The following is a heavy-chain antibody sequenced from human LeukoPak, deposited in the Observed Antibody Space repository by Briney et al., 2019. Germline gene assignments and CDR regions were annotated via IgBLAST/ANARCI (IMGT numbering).Heavy chain of an antibody. V-gene: IGHV4-34*01. CDR3: ARGDSSSWYGFGY. CDR1: GGSFSGYY. J-gene: IGHJ4*02. CDR2: INHSGST. Sequence: SETLSLTCAVYGGSFSGYYWSWIRQPPGKGLEWIGEINHSGSTNYNPSLKSRVTISVDTSKNQFSLKLSSVTAADTAVYYCARGDSSSWYGFGYWGQGTLVTVSS. D-gene: IGHD6-13*01.